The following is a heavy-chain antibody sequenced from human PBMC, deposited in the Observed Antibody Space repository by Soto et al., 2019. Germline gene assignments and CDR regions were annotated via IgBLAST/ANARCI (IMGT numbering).Heavy chain of an antibody. CDR3: ARDRTIAAAGVLYGMDV. D-gene: IGHD6-13*01. J-gene: IGHJ6*02. CDR1: GGSVSSGSYY. V-gene: IGHV4-61*01. CDR2: IYYSGST. Sequence: SETLSLTCTVSGGSVSSGSYYWSWIRQPPGKGLEWIGYIYYSGSTNYNPSLKSRVTISVDTSKNQFSLKLSSVTAADTAVYYCARDRTIAAAGVLYGMDVWGQGTTVTVSS.